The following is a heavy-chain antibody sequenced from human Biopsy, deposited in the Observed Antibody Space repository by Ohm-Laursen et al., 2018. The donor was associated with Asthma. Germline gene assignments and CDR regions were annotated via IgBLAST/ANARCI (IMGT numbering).Heavy chain of an antibody. V-gene: IGHV4-39*01. CDR1: GGSMTPTSHY. CDR2: ISYGGKT. CDR3: ARRITIFGVVQKDHGMDA. Sequence: TLSLTCTVSGGSMTPTSHYWDWIRQAPGKGLEWIGYISYGGKTSYNPSLKNRVTISRDTSKNQFSLRLTSVTAADTTVYFCARRITIFGVVQKDHGMDAWGQGTTVIVSS. J-gene: IGHJ6*02. D-gene: IGHD3-3*01.